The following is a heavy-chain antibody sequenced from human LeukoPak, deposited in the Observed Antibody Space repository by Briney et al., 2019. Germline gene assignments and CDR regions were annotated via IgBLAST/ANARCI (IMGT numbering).Heavy chain of an antibody. V-gene: IGHV5-51*01. D-gene: IGHD3-22*01. J-gene: IGHJ4*02. CDR1: GYSFTSYW. CDR2: IYPGDSDT. Sequence: GESLKISCKGSGYSFTSYWIGWVRQMPGKGLEWMGIIYPGDSDTRYSPSFQGQVTISADKSISTAYLQWSSLKASDTAMYYCARLQYYYDSSGYSIPFDYWGQGTLVTVSS. CDR3: ARLQYYYDSSGYSIPFDY.